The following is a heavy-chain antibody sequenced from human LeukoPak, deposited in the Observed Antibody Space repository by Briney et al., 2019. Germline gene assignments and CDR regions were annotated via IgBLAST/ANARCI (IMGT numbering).Heavy chain of an antibody. CDR2: ISSNGGST. CDR1: GFTFSNFA. Sequence: GGSLRLSCAASGFTFSNFAMHWVRQAPGKGLEYVSAISSNGGSTYYANSVKGRFTISRDNSKNTLYLQMGSLRAEDMAVYYCARGGAVPATTGDYWGQGTLVTVSS. CDR3: ARGGAVPATTGDY. V-gene: IGHV3-64*01. D-gene: IGHD2-2*01. J-gene: IGHJ4*02.